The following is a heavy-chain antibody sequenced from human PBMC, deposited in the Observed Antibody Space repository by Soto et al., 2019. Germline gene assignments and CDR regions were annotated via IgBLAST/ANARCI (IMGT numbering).Heavy chain of an antibody. Sequence: EVQLVESGGGLVKPGGSLRLSCAASGFTFSSYSMNWVRQAPGKGLEWVSSMSSSSSYIYYAASVKGRFTISRDNAKNSLYLQMNSLRAEDTAVYYCAREVSKYSGYDFDYWGQGTLVTVSS. J-gene: IGHJ4*02. D-gene: IGHD5-12*01. V-gene: IGHV3-21*01. CDR1: GFTFSSYS. CDR2: MSSSSSYI. CDR3: AREVSKYSGYDFDY.